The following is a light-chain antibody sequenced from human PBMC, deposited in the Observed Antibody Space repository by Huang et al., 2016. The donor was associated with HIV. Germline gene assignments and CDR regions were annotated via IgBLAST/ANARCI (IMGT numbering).Light chain of an antibody. J-gene: IGKJ1*01. CDR1: QTVLYSLNKKNY. V-gene: IGKV4-1*01. CDR2: WAT. CDR3: LQYYSVPQT. Sequence: DNVMTQSPDSLAVSPGDRATINCKSSQTVLYSLNKKNYLAWFHQKPGRPPKLLIYWATTRECGVPDRFSGSGSGTDFTLTINNLQAEDVAVYFCLQYYSVPQTFGHGTKVEIK.